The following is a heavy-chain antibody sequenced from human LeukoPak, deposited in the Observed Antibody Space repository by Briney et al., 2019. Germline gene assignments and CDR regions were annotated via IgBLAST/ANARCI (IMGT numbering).Heavy chain of an antibody. CDR1: GDTFTSYG. CDR2: ISAYNGNT. J-gene: IGHJ4*02. D-gene: IGHD3-10*01. Sequence: ASVKVSCKASGDTFTSYGISWVRQAPGQGLEWMGWISAYNGNTNYAQKFQGRVTITRDTSASTAYMELSSLRSEDTAVYYCAREGSGSLDYWGQGTLVTVSS. V-gene: IGHV1-18*01. CDR3: AREGSGSLDY.